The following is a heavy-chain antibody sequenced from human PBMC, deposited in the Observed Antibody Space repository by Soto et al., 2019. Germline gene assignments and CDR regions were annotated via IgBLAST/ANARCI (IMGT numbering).Heavy chain of an antibody. J-gene: IGHJ3*01. CDR3: ARATSDIVVVTS. CDR1: GGSISSGGYY. CDR2: IYYSGST. V-gene: IGHV4-31*03. Sequence: QVQLQESGPGLVKPSQTLSLTCTVSGGSISSGGYYWSWIRQHPGKGLEWIGYIYYSGSTYYNPSLKRRVTLSVDTSKNQFSLKLSSVTAADTAVYYCARATSDIVVVTSWGQGTMVTVSS. D-gene: IGHD2-21*02.